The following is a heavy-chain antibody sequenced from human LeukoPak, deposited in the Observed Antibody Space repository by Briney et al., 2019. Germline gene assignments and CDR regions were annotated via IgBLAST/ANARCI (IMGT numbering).Heavy chain of an antibody. D-gene: IGHD6-13*01. Sequence: SETLSLTCAVYGGSFSGYYWSWIRQPPGRGLEWVGEINHSGSTNYNPSLKSRVTISVDTSKNQFSLKLSSVTAADTAVYYCADRGEQQLVTGGYWGQGTLVTVSS. CDR2: INHSGST. J-gene: IGHJ4*02. CDR3: ADRGEQQLVTGGY. V-gene: IGHV4-34*01. CDR1: GGSFSGYY.